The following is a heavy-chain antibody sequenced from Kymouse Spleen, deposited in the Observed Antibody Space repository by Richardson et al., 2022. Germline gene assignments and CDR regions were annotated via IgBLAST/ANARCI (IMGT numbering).Heavy chain of an antibody. J-gene: IGHJ4*02. CDR2: IYYSGST. D-gene: IGHD3-10*01. Sequence: QVQLQESGPGLVKPSETLSLTCTVSGGSVSSGSYYWSWIRQPPGKGLEWIGYIYYSGSTNYNPSLKSRVTISVDTSKNQFSLKLSSVTAADTAVYYCARDYYGSGSYGYWGQGTLVTVSS. V-gene: IGHV4-61*01. CDR1: GGSVSSGSYY. CDR3: ARDYYGSGSYGY.